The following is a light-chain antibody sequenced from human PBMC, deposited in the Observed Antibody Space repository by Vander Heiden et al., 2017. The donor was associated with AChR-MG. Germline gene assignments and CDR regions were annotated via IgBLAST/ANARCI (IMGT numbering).Light chain of an antibody. Sequence: DIFITQSPDSLAVSLGERATINCKSSQSVLYSSNNKNYLAWYQQKPGQPPKLLIYWASTRESGVPDRFSGSGSGTDFTLTISSLQAEDVAVYYCQQYYSTPWTFGQGTKVEIK. CDR3: QQYYSTPWT. CDR1: QSVLYSSNNKNY. J-gene: IGKJ1*01. CDR2: WAS. V-gene: IGKV4-1*01.